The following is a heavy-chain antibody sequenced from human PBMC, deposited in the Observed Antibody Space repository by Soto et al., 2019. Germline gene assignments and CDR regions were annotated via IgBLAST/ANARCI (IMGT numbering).Heavy chain of an antibody. Sequence: QVQLVQSGAEVKKPGSSVKVSCKASGGTFSSYAISWVRQAPGQGLEWMGGIIPIFGTANYAQKFQGRVTITADESTSTAYMELSSMRSEDTAVYYCARDPEYGSGSKAVTTWGQGTLVTVSS. CDR2: IIPIFGTA. CDR1: GGTFSSYA. J-gene: IGHJ4*02. D-gene: IGHD3-10*01. CDR3: ARDPEYGSGSKAVTT. V-gene: IGHV1-69*12.